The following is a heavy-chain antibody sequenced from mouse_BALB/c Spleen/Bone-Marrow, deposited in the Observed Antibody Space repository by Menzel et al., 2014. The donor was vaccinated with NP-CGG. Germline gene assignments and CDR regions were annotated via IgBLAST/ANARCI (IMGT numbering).Heavy chain of an antibody. V-gene: IGHV1S81*02. J-gene: IGHJ4*01. CDR2: IDPSNGRT. CDR3: ARYGNYDAMDY. CDR1: GYTFTSYR. D-gene: IGHD2-1*01. Sequence: QVQLQQPGPELVKPGASVKMPCKASGYTFTSYRMNWVKQSNGKSLEWIGKIDPSNGRTNYNETFKSKAILTVDKSSTTAYMQLSSLTSDYSAFYCCARYGNYDAMDYWGQGTSVTVSS.